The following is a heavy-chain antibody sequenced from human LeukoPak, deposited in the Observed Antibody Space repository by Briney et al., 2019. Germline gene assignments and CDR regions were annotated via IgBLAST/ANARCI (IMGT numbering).Heavy chain of an antibody. D-gene: IGHD6-6*01. CDR2: ISYDGSNK. CDR3: ARAGAARRAPDY. Sequence: PGGSLRLSCAASGFTFSSYAMHWVRQAPGKGLEWVAAISYDGSNKYYADSVKGRFTISRDNSKNTLYLQMNSLRAEDTAVYYCARAGAARRAPDYWGQGTLVTVSS. V-gene: IGHV3-30-3*01. CDR1: GFTFSSYA. J-gene: IGHJ4*02.